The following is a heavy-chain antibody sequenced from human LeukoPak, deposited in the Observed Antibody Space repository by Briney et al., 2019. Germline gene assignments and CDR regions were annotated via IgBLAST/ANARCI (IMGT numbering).Heavy chain of an antibody. V-gene: IGHV3-53*01. J-gene: IGHJ4*02. CDR3: AKIPLYYDFWSGYYPGEDY. CDR1: GFTVSSNY. Sequence: PGGSLRLSCAASGFTVSSNYMSWVRQAPGKGLEWVSVIYSGGSTYYADSVKGRFTISRDNSKNTLYLQMNSLRAEDTAVYYCAKIPLYYDFWSGYYPGEDYWGQGTLVTVSS. D-gene: IGHD3-3*01. CDR2: IYSGGST.